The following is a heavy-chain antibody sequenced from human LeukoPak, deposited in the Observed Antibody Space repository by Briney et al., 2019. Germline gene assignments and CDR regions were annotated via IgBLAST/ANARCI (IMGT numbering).Heavy chain of an antibody. J-gene: IGHJ5*02. Sequence: SETLSLTCAVYGGSFSGYYWSWIRQPPGKGLEWIGAINHSGSTNYNPSLESRVTISVDTSKNQFSLKLSSVTAADTAVYYCARGVAVAGRVLWFDPWGQGTLVTVSS. CDR3: ARGVAVAGRVLWFDP. V-gene: IGHV4-34*01. CDR1: GGSFSGYY. D-gene: IGHD6-19*01. CDR2: INHSGST.